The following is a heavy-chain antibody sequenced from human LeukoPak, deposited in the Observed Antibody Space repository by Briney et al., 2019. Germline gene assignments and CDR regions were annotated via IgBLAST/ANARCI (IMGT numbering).Heavy chain of an antibody. J-gene: IGHJ6*03. CDR2: MNPNSGNT. Sequence: GASVKVSCKAPGYTFTSYDINWVRQATGQGLEWMGWMNPNSGNTGYAQKFQGRVTITRNTSISTAYMELSSLRSEDTAVYYCARGGVRSSYYYYYYMDVWGKGTAVTVSS. D-gene: IGHD1-26*01. CDR3: ARGGVRSSYYYYYYMDV. V-gene: IGHV1-8*03. CDR1: GYTFTSYD.